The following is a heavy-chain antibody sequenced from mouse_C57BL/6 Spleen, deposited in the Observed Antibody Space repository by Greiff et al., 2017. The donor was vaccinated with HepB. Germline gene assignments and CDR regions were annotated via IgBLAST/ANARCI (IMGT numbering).Heavy chain of an antibody. D-gene: IGHD2-2*01. CDR2: ILPGSGST. Sequence: QVQLQQSGAELMKPGASVKLSCKATGYTFTGYWIEWVKQRPGHGLEWIGEILPGSGSTNYHEKFKGKATFTAGTSANAAYMQLSSLTTADSAVYGGAIEASTVVKGGMGYWGQGTSVTVSS. J-gene: IGHJ4*01. CDR1: GYTFTGYW. CDR3: AIEASTVVKGGMGY. V-gene: IGHV1-9*01.